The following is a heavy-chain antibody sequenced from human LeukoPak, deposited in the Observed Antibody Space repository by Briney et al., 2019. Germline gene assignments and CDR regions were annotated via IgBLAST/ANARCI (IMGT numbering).Heavy chain of an antibody. D-gene: IGHD6-6*01. CDR2: IRYEGSNK. Sequence: GGSLRLSCAASGFTFSSYGTHWVRQAPGKGLEWVACIRYEGSNKYYADSVKGRFTISRDNSKNTLYLQMNSLRAEDTAVYYCAKDAVSIAARRGEADYYYYYMDVWGKGTTVTVSS. CDR1: GFTFSSYG. V-gene: IGHV3-30*02. CDR3: AKDAVSIAARRGEADYYYYYMDV. J-gene: IGHJ6*03.